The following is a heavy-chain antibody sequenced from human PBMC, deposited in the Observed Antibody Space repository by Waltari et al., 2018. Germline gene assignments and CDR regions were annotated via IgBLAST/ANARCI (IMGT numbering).Heavy chain of an antibody. Sequence: QVQLQESGPGLVKPSETLSLTCNGSGGSISSYTWSGLRQPPGKGLEWVGYIYYIGSTSYTPSLMSRVPIAVDTSKNQFSLELSSGTAADTAVYYCARGETAAAVPFDYWGQGTLVTVSS. CDR1: GGSISSYT. CDR3: ARGETAAAVPFDY. D-gene: IGHD6-13*01. J-gene: IGHJ4*02. CDR2: IYYIGST. V-gene: IGHV4-59*01.